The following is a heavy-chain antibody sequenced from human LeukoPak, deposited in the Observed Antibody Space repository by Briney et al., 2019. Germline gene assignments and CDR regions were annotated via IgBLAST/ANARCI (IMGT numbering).Heavy chain of an antibody. CDR3: ARADRFSYWFDP. CDR2: IYYSGST. CDR1: GGSISSYY. J-gene: IGHJ5*02. V-gene: IGHV4-59*01. Sequence: VKPSETLSLTCTVSGGSISSYYWSWIRQPPGKGLEWIGYIYYSGSTNYNPSLKGRVTISVDTSKNQFSLKLSSVTAADTAVYYCARADRFSYWFDPWGQGTLVTVSS.